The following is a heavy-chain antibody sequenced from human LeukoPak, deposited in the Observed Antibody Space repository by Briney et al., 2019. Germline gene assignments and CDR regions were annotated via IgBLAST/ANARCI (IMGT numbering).Heavy chain of an antibody. CDR3: AIEMLTIGGIDY. CDR2: ISSSSSDI. D-gene: IGHD3-16*01. J-gene: IGHJ4*02. Sequence: GGSLRLSCAASGFTFSSYSMNWVRQAPGKGLEWVSSISSSSSDIYYADSVKGRFTISRDNSKNTLFLQMSSLRAEDTAVYYCAIEMLTIGGIDYWGQGTLLTVSS. V-gene: IGHV3-21*01. CDR1: GFTFSSYS.